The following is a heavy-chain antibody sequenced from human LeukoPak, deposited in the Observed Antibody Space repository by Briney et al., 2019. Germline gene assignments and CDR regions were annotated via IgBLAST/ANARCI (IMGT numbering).Heavy chain of an antibody. V-gene: IGHV4-34*01. J-gene: IGHJ6*04. CDR1: GGSFSGYY. CDR3: AGHIVVVPAAIGYYYYGMDV. Sequence: SKTLSLTCAVYGGSFSGYYWSWIRQPPGKGLEWIGEINHSGSTNYNPSLKSRVTISVDTSKNQFSLKLSSVTAADTAVYYCAGHIVVVPAAIGYYYYGMDVWGKGTTVTVSS. D-gene: IGHD2-2*01. CDR2: INHSGST.